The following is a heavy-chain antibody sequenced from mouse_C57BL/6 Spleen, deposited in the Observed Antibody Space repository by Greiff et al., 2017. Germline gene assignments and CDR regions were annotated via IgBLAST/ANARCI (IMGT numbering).Heavy chain of an antibody. Sequence: VQLQQSGTELVKPGASVKMSCKASGYSFTGYYMNWVKQSPEKSLEWIGEINPSTGGTTYNQKFKAKATLTVDKSSSTAYMQLKSLTSEDSAVYYCARRGLRDYAMDYWGQGTSVTVSS. CDR2: INPSTGGT. D-gene: IGHD2-2*01. V-gene: IGHV1-42*01. CDR1: GYSFTGYY. CDR3: ARRGLRDYAMDY. J-gene: IGHJ4*01.